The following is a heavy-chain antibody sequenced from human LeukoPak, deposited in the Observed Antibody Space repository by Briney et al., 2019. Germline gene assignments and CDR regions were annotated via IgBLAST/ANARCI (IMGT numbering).Heavy chain of an antibody. Sequence: ASVKVSCKASGYTFTDNYMHWLRQAPGQGLEWMGWINPNSGGTEYAQKFQGRVTMTRDTSISTAYMELSRLTSDDTAVYYCAREKSGYDFDYWGQGTLVTVSS. V-gene: IGHV1-2*02. D-gene: IGHD5-12*01. CDR3: AREKSGYDFDY. J-gene: IGHJ4*02. CDR1: GYTFTDNY. CDR2: INPNSGGT.